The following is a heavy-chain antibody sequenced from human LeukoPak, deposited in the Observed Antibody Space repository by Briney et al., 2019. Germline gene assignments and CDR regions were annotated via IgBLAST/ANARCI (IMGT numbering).Heavy chain of an antibody. Sequence: PGGSLRLSCAASGFTLSSYGMHWVRQAPGKGLEWVAFIRYDGSNKYYADSVKGRFTISRDNSKNTLYLQMNSLRAEDTAVYYCAKCRSESIAAAGNYWGQGTLVIVSS. CDR2: IRYDGSNK. V-gene: IGHV3-30*02. CDR3: AKCRSESIAAAGNY. J-gene: IGHJ4*02. D-gene: IGHD6-13*01. CDR1: GFTLSSYG.